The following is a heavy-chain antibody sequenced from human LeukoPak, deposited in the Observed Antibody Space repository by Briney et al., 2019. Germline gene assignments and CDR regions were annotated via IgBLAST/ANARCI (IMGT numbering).Heavy chain of an antibody. CDR3: ARVKFFGVVRTFDY. V-gene: IGHV3-64*04. D-gene: IGHD3-3*01. Sequence: GGSLRLSCSASGFTFSSYAMHWVRQAPGKGLEYVSAISSNGGSTYYADSVKGRFTISRHNSKNTLYLQMNSPRAEDTAVYYCARVKFFGVVRTFDYWGQGTLVTVSS. CDR2: ISSNGGST. J-gene: IGHJ4*02. CDR1: GFTFSSYA.